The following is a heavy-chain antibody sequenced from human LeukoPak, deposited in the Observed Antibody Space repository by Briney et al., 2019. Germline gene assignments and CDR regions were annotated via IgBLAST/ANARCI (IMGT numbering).Heavy chain of an antibody. D-gene: IGHD1-26*01. CDR2: INHSGST. CDR1: GGSFSGYY. CDR3: ARLGGATSPFGY. V-gene: IGHV4-34*01. Sequence: PSETLSLTCAVYGGSFSGYYWSWIRQPPGKGLEWIGEINHSGSTNYNPSLKSRVTISVDTSKNQFSLKLCSVTAADTAIYYCARLGGATSPFGYWGQGTLVTVSS. J-gene: IGHJ4*02.